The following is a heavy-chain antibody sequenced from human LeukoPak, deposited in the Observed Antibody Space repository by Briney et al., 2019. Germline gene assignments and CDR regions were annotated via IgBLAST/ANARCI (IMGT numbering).Heavy chain of an antibody. V-gene: IGHV1-69*13. CDR1: GGTFSSYA. CDR2: IIPIFGTA. D-gene: IGHD6-19*01. CDR3: ATNQQWLGHYYYYYGMDV. J-gene: IGHJ6*02. Sequence: SVKVSCKASGGTFSSYAISWVRQAPGQGLEWMGGIIPIFGTANYAQKFQGRVTITADESTSTAYMELSSLRSEDTAVYYCATNQQWLGHYYYYYGMDVWGQGTTVTVSS.